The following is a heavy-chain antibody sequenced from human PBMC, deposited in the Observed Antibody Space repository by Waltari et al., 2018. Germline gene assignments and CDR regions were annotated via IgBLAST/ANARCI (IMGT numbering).Heavy chain of an antibody. Sequence: EVQLVQSGAEVKKPGESLNISCKGSGYSFTTYWIGWVRQMPGKGLEGMGIIYPGDSNTRYSPSFEGQVTISADKSTAYLQWSSLKASDTAKYYCARRTGGNSYWIDYWGQGTLVSVSS. D-gene: IGHD5-18*01. V-gene: IGHV5-51*03. CDR2: IYPGDSNT. J-gene: IGHJ4*02. CDR3: ARRTGGNSYWIDY. CDR1: GYSFTTYW.